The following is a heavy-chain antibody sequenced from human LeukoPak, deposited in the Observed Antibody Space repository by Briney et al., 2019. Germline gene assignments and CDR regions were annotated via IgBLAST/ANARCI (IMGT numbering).Heavy chain of an antibody. CDR1: GGSISSYY. CDR3: ARDSPPLWFGEL. D-gene: IGHD3-10*01. Sequence: SETLSLTCTVSGGSISSYYWSWIRQPPGKGLEWIGYIYYSGSTYYNPSLKSRVTISVDTSKNQFSLKLSSVTAADTAVYYCARDSPPLWFGELWGQGTLVTVSS. J-gene: IGHJ4*02. V-gene: IGHV4-59*12. CDR2: IYYSGST.